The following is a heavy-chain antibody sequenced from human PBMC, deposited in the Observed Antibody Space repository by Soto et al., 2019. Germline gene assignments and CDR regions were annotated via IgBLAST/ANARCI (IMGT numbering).Heavy chain of an antibody. V-gene: IGHV3-33*01. CDR1: GFTFSGHA. D-gene: IGHD6-19*01. Sequence: QVQLVESGGGVAQPGRSLRLSCTVSGFTFSGHAMHWVRQAPGKGLEWVTQIWYDGSNKYYAEFVKGRFTISRDNSKNTLYRQMNSLRVEDTAVYYCARDGQGLAPYALDVWGQGTSVTVSS. CDR2: IWYDGSNK. CDR3: ARDGQGLAPYALDV. J-gene: IGHJ6*02.